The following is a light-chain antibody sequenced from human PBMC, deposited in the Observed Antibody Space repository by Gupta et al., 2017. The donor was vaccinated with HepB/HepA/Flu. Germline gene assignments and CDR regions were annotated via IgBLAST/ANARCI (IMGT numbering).Light chain of an antibody. CDR1: QSVSSY. CDR2: DAS. V-gene: IGKV3-11*01. Sequence: EIVLTQSPATLSLSPGERATLSCRASQSVSSYLAWYQQKPGQAPRLLIYDASNRATGIPARFSGSGAGTDFNLTISSREPEDFAVYYCQQRSNWHPMCIFGQGTKLEIK. J-gene: IGKJ2*04. CDR3: QQRSNWHPMCI.